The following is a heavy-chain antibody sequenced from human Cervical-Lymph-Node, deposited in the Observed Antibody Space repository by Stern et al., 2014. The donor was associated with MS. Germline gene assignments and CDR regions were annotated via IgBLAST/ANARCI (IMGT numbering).Heavy chain of an antibody. CDR1: GYSFSNYW. D-gene: IGHD3-16*01. Sequence: VQLVESGAEVKKPGESLKISCKGSGYSFSNYWIGWVRQMPGKGLEWMGMIYPGDSDTRYSPSFQGQVTISVDKSIATAYLQWSSLRASDTAMYYCATDGGGSPEPGDFVYWGQGTLVTVSS. J-gene: IGHJ4*02. CDR2: IYPGDSDT. V-gene: IGHV5-51*01. CDR3: ATDGGGSPEPGDFVY.